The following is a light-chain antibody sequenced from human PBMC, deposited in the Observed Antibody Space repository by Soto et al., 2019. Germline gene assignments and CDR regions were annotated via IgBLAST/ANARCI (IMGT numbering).Light chain of an antibody. CDR2: DVT. CDR1: SSDVGKYNF. Sequence: QSVLTQPPSASGSPGQAVTISCTGASSDVGKYNFVSWYQQHPGTAPKLMIYDVTERPSGVPDRFSGSKSGNTASLTVSGRQAEDEADYYCTSYAGSSIPVVFGGGTKLTVL. V-gene: IGLV2-8*01. CDR3: TSYAGSSIPVV. J-gene: IGLJ2*01.